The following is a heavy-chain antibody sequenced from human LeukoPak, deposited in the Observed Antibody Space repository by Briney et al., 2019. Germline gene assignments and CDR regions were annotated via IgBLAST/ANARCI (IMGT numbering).Heavy chain of an antibody. CDR1: GLSVSSNF. CDR3: AREGGMRGFDY. D-gene: IGHD3-16*01. J-gene: IGHJ4*02. V-gene: IGHV3-21*01. CDR2: ISSSSSYI. Sequence: GGSLRLSCAATGLSVSSNFMSWVRQAPGKGLEWVSSISSSSSYIYYADSVKGRFTISRDNAKNSLYLQMNSLRAEDTAVYYCAREGGMRGFDYWGQGTLVTVSS.